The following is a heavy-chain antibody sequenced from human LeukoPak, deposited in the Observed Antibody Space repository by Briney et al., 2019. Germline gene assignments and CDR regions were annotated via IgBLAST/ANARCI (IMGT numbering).Heavy chain of an antibody. CDR2: IYHSGTT. V-gene: IGHV4-4*02. Sequence: PSGTLSLTCAVSGGSISSSKWWSWVRQPPGKGLEWIGGIYHSGTTNYKPSLKRRVTISVDKSKNQVSLKLSSVTAADTAVYYCARTLYDSGGYYSYGAFDVWGQGTMVTVSS. D-gene: IGHD3-22*01. J-gene: IGHJ3*01. CDR1: GGSISSSKW. CDR3: ARTLYDSGGYYSYGAFDV.